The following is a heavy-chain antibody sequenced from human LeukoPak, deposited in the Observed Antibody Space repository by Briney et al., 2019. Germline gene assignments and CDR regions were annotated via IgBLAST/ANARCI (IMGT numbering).Heavy chain of an antibody. CDR3: AKVTMDGRQYYYDTS. J-gene: IGHJ4*02. CDR2: ISSSGGIT. D-gene: IGHD3-22*01. Sequence: GGSLRFCCAASGFTFSSYAMSWVRQAPGKGLEWVSAISSSGGITYYADSVKGRFTISRENSKNTLYLQMNSLRAEDTAVYYCAKVTMDGRQYYYDTSGGQGTLVTVSS. CDR1: GFTFSSYA. V-gene: IGHV3-23*01.